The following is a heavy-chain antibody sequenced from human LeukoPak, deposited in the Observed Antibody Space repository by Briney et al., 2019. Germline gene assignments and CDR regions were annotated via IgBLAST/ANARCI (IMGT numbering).Heavy chain of an antibody. J-gene: IGHJ4*02. CDR1: GYTFTSYG. D-gene: IGHD3-22*01. Sequence: ASVKVSCKASGYTFTSYGISWVRQAPGQGLEWMVWISAYNGNTNYAQKLQGRVTMTTDTSTSTAYMELRSLRSDDTAVYYCARDIEGPITMIGFGPADYWGQGTLVTVSS. V-gene: IGHV1-18*01. CDR3: ARDIEGPITMIGFGPADY. CDR2: ISAYNGNT.